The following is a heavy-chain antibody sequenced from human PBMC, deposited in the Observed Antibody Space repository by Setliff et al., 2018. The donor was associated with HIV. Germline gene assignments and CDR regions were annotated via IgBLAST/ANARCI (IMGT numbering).Heavy chain of an antibody. D-gene: IGHD2-21*02. V-gene: IGHV4-31*11. CDR1: GGSISSGGYY. CDR3: ARQGNIVVVTSFDY. CDR2: IYYSGST. Sequence: PSETLSLTCAVSGGSISSGGYYWNWIRQHPGKGLEWIGYIYYSGSTNYNPSLKSRVTMSVDRSKNQFSLRLNSVTAADTAVYYCARQGNIVVVTSFDYWGQGTLVTVSS. J-gene: IGHJ4*02.